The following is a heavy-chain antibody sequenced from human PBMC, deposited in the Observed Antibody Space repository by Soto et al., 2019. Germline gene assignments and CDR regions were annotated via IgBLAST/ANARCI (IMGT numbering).Heavy chain of an antibody. CDR1: GYTFTNYY. CDR2: INPGGDST. J-gene: IGHJ5*02. V-gene: IGHV1-46*03. Sequence: QVQLVQSGAEVKKPGASVKVSCKASGYTFTNYYLHWVQQAPGQGLEWMGIINPGGDSTNYAQKFQGRVTMTRDTSTSTVYMELSSLRSEDTAVYYCTRGGMTTVVTSTFDPWGQGTLVTVSS. CDR3: TRGGMTTVVTSTFDP. D-gene: IGHD4-17*01.